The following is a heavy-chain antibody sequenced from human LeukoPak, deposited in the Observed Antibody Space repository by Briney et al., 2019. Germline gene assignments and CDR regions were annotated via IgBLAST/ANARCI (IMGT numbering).Heavy chain of an antibody. D-gene: IGHD4-17*01. CDR2: ISSSSSYI. CDR1: GFTFSSYS. CDR3: ARETTVTSNVGAFDI. Sequence: GGSLRLSCAASGFTFSSYSMNWVREAPGKGLEWVSSISSSSSYIYYADSVKGRFTISRDNAKNSLYLQMNSLRAEDTAVYYCARETTVTSNVGAFDIWGQGTMVTFSS. V-gene: IGHV3-21*01. J-gene: IGHJ3*02.